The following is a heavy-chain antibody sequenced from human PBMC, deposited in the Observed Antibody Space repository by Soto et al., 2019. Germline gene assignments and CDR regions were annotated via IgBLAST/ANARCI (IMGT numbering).Heavy chain of an antibody. V-gene: IGHV1-24*01. CDR2: FDPEDGET. Sequence: ASVKVSCKVSGYTLTELSMHRVRQAPGKGLEWMGGFDPEDGETIYAQKFQGRVTMTEDTSTDTAYMELSSLRSEDTAVYYCATGHLYRDAFDIWGQGTMVTVSS. J-gene: IGHJ3*02. CDR1: GYTLTELS. CDR3: ATGHLYRDAFDI.